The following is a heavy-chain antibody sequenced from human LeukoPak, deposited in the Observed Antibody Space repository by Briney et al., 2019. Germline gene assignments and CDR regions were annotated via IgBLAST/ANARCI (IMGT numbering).Heavy chain of an antibody. V-gene: IGHV4-59*01. CDR3: ARDDYRGVTNFDP. D-gene: IGHD3-10*01. J-gene: IGHJ5*02. CDR2: ISYTGST. Sequence: SETLSLTCSVSGGSISRNFWSWSRQPPGQGQELVGYISYTGSTNYNPSLKSRVTISVATSKNQFSLQLTPVTAADTAVYYCARDDYRGVTNFDPWGQGTLVTVSS. CDR1: GGSISRNF.